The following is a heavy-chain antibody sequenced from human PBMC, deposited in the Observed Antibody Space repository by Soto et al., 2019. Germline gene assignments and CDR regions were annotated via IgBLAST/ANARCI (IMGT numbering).Heavy chain of an antibody. CDR1: GGTFSSYA. V-gene: IGHV1-69*01. D-gene: IGHD2-2*01. CDR3: ARSQGSSTSLEIYYYYYYGMDV. CDR2: IIPISDTT. J-gene: IGHJ6*02. Sequence: QVQLVQSGAEVTKPGSSVKVSCKASGGTFSSYAISWVRQAPGQGLEWMGGIIPISDTTNYAQKFQGRVTITAEESTSTAYMELSSLRSEDTAVYYCARSQGSSTSLEIYYYYYYGMDVWGQGTTVTGSS.